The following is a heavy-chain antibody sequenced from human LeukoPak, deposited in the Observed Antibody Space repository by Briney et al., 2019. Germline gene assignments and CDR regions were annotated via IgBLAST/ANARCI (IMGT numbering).Heavy chain of an antibody. CDR2: ISSSGSTI. CDR1: GFTFSSYE. CDR3: SSLSMAWLDY. V-gene: IGHV3-48*03. D-gene: IGHD6-6*01. J-gene: IGHJ4*02. Sequence: GGSLRLSCAASGFTFSSYEMNWARQAPGKGLEWVSYISSSGSTIYYADSVKGLFTITSDNAKNPLYLQINSLRAEDTAVYYCSSLSMAWLDYWGQGTLVTVSS.